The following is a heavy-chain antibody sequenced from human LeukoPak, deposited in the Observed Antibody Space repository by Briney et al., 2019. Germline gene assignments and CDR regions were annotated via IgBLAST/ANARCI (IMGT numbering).Heavy chain of an antibody. Sequence: SGGSLRLSCAASGFTFSSYGMSWVRQAPGKGLEWVSAISGSGGSTYYADSVKGRFTISRDNSKNTLYLQMNSLRAEDTAVYYCAKEAGYDSYYYYMDVWGKGTTVTVSS. CDR3: AKEAGYDSYYYYMDV. J-gene: IGHJ6*03. CDR2: ISGSGGST. CDR1: GFTFSSYG. D-gene: IGHD5-12*01. V-gene: IGHV3-23*01.